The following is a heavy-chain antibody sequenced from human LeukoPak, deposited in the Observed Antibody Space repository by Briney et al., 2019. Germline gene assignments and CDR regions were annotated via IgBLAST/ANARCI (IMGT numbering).Heavy chain of an antibody. V-gene: IGHV4-39*01. D-gene: IGHD5-18*01. CDR1: GRPISSSSYY. CDR3: ARKGRGYSYGTKLGQNFDY. Sequence: SETLSLTRSVSGRPISSSSYYWVWMRQPPGKGLEWIGSIYYSGNTYYNPSLKSRVTISVDTSKNQFSLKLSSVTAADTAVYCCARKGRGYSYGTKLGQNFDYWGQGTLVTVSS. CDR2: IYYSGNT. J-gene: IGHJ4*02.